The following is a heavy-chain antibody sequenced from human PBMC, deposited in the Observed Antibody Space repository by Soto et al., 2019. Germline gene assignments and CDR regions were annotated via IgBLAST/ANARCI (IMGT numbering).Heavy chain of an antibody. CDR3: ARDDYKDGGNNWFDP. D-gene: IGHD3-16*01. CDR2: IYTKERT. CDR1: GGSITNYY. V-gene: IGHV4-4*07. Sequence: PSETLSLTCTVSGGSITNYYWSWIRQPAGKGLEWIGRIYTKERTNYNLSFRNRVTMSVDTSKNQFSLKLDAVTAVDTAVYYCARDDYKDGGNNWFDPWGQGTLVTVS. J-gene: IGHJ5*02.